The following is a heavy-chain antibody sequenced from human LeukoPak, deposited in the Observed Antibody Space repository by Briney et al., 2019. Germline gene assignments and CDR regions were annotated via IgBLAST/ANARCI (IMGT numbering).Heavy chain of an antibody. CDR2: INHSGST. V-gene: IGHV4-34*01. CDR1: GGSFGGYY. Sequence: PSETLSLTCAVYGGSFGGYYWSWIRQPPGKGLEWIGEINHSGSTNYNPSLKSRVTISVDTSKNQFSLKVSSVTAADTAVYYCARERTMRYFDLWGRGTLVTVSS. J-gene: IGHJ2*01. D-gene: IGHD3-22*01. CDR3: ARERTMRYFDL.